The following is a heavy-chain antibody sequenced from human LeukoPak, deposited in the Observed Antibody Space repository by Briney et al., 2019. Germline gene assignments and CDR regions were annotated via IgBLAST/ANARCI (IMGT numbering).Heavy chain of an antibody. J-gene: IGHJ4*02. CDR1: GYTFTSYG. Sequence: ASVKVSCKASGYTFTSYGIRWVRQAPGQGLEWMGWISAYNGNTNYAQKLQGRVTMTTDTSTSTAYMELRSLRSDDTAVYYCARVWYRYYDSSGYSNFDYWGQGTLVTVSS. D-gene: IGHD3-22*01. CDR3: ARVWYRYYDSSGYSNFDY. V-gene: IGHV1-18*01. CDR2: ISAYNGNT.